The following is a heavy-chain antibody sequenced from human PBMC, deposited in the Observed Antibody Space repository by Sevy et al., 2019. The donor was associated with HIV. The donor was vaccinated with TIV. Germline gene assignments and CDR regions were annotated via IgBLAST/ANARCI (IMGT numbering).Heavy chain of an antibody. V-gene: IGHV3-30*02. CDR1: GFTFSTYG. CDR3: AKVLHIVVVPAAIDYYYGMYV. CDR2: IRFDGTIK. J-gene: IGHJ6*04. D-gene: IGHD2-2*01. Sequence: GGSLRLSCAASGFTFSTYGMHWVRQAPGKGLEWVAFIRFDGTIKYYTDSVKGRLTISRDNSKNTLYLQMNSLRAEDTAEYFCAKVLHIVVVPAAIDYYYGMYVWGKGTTVTVSS.